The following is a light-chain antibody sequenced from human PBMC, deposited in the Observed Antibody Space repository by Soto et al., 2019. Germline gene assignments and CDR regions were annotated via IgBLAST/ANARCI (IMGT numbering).Light chain of an antibody. CDR2: GTS. CDR3: LLYYGGAQV. CDR1: TGAVTSGYY. V-gene: IGLV7-43*01. J-gene: IGLJ1*01. Sequence: QTVVTQEPSLTVSPGGTVTLTCASNTGAVTSGYYPNWFQQKPGQAPRALIYGTSKKHSWTPARFSGSLLGGKADLTLSGVQPEDEADYYCLLYYGGAQVFGTGTKLTVL.